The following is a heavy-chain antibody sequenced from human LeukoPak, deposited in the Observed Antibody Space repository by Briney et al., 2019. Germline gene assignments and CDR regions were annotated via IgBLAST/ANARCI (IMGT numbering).Heavy chain of an antibody. D-gene: IGHD3-22*01. J-gene: IGHJ4*02. CDR3: ARAAPRGVYYDSSGYRDY. CDR1: GGTFISYA. Sequence: SVKVSCKASGGTFISYAISWVRQAPGQGREWMGRIIPILGIANYAQKFQGRVTITADKSTSTAYMELSSLRSEDTAVYYCARAAPRGVYYDSSGYRDYWGQGTLVTVSS. CDR2: IIPILGIA. V-gene: IGHV1-69*04.